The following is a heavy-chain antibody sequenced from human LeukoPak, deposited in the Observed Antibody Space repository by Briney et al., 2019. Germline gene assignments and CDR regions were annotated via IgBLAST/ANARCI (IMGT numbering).Heavy chain of an antibody. D-gene: IGHD3-22*01. Sequence: NSSETLSLTCTVSGGSISSYYWSWIRQPPGKGLEWIGYIYYSGSANYNPSLKSRVTISVDTSKNQFSLKLSSVTAADTAVYYCARVRWSSGYYYSCYYYGMDVWGQGTTVTVSS. J-gene: IGHJ6*02. CDR1: GGSISSYY. CDR3: ARVRWSSGYYYSCYYYGMDV. V-gene: IGHV4-59*01. CDR2: IYYSGSA.